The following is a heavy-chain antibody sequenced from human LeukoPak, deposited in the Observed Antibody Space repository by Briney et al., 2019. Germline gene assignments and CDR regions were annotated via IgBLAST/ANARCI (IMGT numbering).Heavy chain of an antibody. D-gene: IGHD4-11*01. CDR3: ASTVTDV. V-gene: IGHV4-34*01. Sequence: GSLRLSFAASGFTFSSYAMSWIRQPPGKGLEWIGEINHSGSTNYNPSLKSRVTISVDTSKNQFSLKLSSVTAADTAVYYCASTVTDVWGKGTTVTVSS. CDR2: INHSGST. CDR1: GFTFSSYA. J-gene: IGHJ6*04.